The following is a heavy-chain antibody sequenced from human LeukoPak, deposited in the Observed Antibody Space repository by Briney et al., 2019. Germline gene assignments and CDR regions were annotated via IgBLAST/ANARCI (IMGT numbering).Heavy chain of an antibody. CDR3: ASPRYCSSTSCYGGDY. CDR2: IYHSGST. V-gene: IGHV4-30-2*01. D-gene: IGHD2-2*01. Sequence: PSETPSLTCTVSGGSISSGGYYWSWIRQPPGKGLEWIGYIYHSGSTYYNPSLKSRVTISVDRSKNQFSLKLSSVTAADTAVYYCASPRYCSSTSCYGGDYWGQGTLVTVSS. CDR1: GGSISSGGYY. J-gene: IGHJ4*02.